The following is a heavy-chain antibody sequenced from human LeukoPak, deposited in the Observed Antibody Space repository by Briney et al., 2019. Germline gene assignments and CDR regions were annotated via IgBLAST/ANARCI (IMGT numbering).Heavy chain of an antibody. V-gene: IGHV1-2*02. J-gene: IGHJ4*02. CDR1: GYTFTSYG. Sequence: GASVKVSCKASGYTFTSYGISWVRQAPGQGLEWMGWINPYSGGTNYAQKFQGRVTMTRDTSISTAYMELSRLRSDDTAVYYCARGSQLLWFGELFRSLFDYWGQGTLVTVSS. CDR3: ARGSQLLWFGELFRSLFDY. D-gene: IGHD3-10*01. CDR2: INPYSGGT.